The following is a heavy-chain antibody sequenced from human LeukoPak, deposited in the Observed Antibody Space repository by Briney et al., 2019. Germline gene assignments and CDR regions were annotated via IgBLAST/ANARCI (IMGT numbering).Heavy chain of an antibody. Sequence: SETLSLTCTVSGGSISSGDYYWRWIRQPPGKGLEWIGYIYYSGSTYYNPSLKSRVTISVDTSKNQFSLKLSSVTAADTAVYYCARGPPRFGFGELLSLGAFDIWGQGTMVTVSS. D-gene: IGHD3-10*01. CDR2: IYYSGST. CDR3: ARGPPRFGFGELLSLGAFDI. J-gene: IGHJ3*02. CDR1: GGSISSGDYY. V-gene: IGHV4-30-4*01.